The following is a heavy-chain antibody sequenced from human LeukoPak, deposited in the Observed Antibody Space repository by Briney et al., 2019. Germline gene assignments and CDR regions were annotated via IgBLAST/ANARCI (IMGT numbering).Heavy chain of an antibody. CDR3: ASGGHIDY. Sequence: GGSLRLSCAGSGFSFRSFWMSWVRQAPGKGLEWVANIDEDGNEKNYVDFVKGRFTISRDNAKNSLYLQMNSLRVEDTAVYYCASGGHIDYCGQGTLVTVSS. D-gene: IGHD3-16*01. V-gene: IGHV3-7*01. CDR1: GFSFRSFW. CDR2: IDEDGNEK. J-gene: IGHJ4*02.